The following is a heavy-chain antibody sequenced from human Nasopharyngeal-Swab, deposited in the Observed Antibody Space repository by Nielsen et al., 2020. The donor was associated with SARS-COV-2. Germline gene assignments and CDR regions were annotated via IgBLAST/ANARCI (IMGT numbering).Heavy chain of an antibody. Sequence: GGSLRLSCAASGFTFSSYAMHWVRQAPGKGLEWVAVISYDGINKYYADSVKGRFTISRDNSKNTLYLKMNSLRAEDTAVYYCARDSDGYGDSGGNAFDIWGQGTMVTVSS. J-gene: IGHJ3*02. CDR3: ARDSDGYGDSGGNAFDI. D-gene: IGHD4-17*01. CDR2: ISYDGINK. CDR1: GFTFSSYA. V-gene: IGHV3-30-3*01.